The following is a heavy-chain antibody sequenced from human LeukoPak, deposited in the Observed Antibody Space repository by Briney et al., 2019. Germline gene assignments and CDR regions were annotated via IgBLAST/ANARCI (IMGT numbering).Heavy chain of an antibody. J-gene: IGHJ4*02. Sequence: GGSLRLSCAASGFTFSSYAMSWVRQAPGKGREWVSAISGSGGSTYYADSVKGRFTISRDNSKNTLYLQMNSLRAEDTAVYYCAISMVRGVIIRGPFRYWGQGTLVTVSS. V-gene: IGHV3-23*01. CDR1: GFTFSSYA. CDR2: ISGSGGST. CDR3: AISMVRGVIIRGPFRY. D-gene: IGHD3-10*01.